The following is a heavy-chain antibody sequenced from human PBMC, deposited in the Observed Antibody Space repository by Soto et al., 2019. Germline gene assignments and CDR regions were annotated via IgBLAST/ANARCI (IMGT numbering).Heavy chain of an antibody. V-gene: IGHV4-61*01. D-gene: IGHD3-3*01. CDR2: VYHTWIT. J-gene: IGHJ4*02. CDR3: ARDFAYFES. Sequence: ETLSLSCAVSGVSFKSGSYSWSWIRQRPGKGLEWSGYVYHTWITSYNPSLKSRVSISMDTSKNQFSLNLDSVTAADKAAYFCARDFAYFESWGQGTLVNVYS. CDR1: GVSFKSGSYS.